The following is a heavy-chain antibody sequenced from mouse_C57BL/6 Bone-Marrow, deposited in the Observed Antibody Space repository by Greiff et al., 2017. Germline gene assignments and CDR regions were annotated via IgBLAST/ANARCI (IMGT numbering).Heavy chain of an antibody. V-gene: IGHV1-82*01. CDR1: GYAFSSSW. CDR2: IYPGDGDT. Sequence: QVQLQQSGPELVRPGASVKISCKASGYAFSSSWMNWVKQRPGEGLEWIGRIYPGDGDTNYNGKFKGKATLTADKSSSTAYMQLSSLTSEDSPVYFCAVYGSRDVGVAYWGQGTLVTVSA. D-gene: IGHD1-1*01. J-gene: IGHJ3*01. CDR3: AVYGSRDVGVAY.